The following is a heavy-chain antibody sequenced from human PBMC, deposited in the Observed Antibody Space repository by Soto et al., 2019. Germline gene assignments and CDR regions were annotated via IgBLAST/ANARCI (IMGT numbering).Heavy chain of an antibody. Sequence: ASVKVSCKASGYTFTSYYMHWVRQAPGQGLEWMGIINPSGGSTSYAQKFQGRVTMTRDTSTSTVYMELSSLRSEDTAVYYCARDREGGYSYGYLDYWGQGTLVTVSS. D-gene: IGHD5-18*01. CDR2: INPSGGST. V-gene: IGHV1-46*01. J-gene: IGHJ4*02. CDR3: ARDREGGYSYGYLDY. CDR1: GYTFTSYY.